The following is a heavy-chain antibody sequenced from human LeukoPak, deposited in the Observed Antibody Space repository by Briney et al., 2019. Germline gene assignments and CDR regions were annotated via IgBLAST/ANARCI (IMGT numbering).Heavy chain of an antibody. CDR2: IYWNDDK. Sequence: SGPTLVKPAQTLTLTCSFSEFSLSTSGVAVGWIRQPPGKALEWLALIYWNDDKRYSPSLKSRLTITKVTSKNHVVLTMTNMDPVDTATYYCARLIVRRGFDYWGQGTLVTVSS. CDR1: EFSLSTSGVA. CDR3: ARLIVRRGFDY. V-gene: IGHV2-5*01. D-gene: IGHD3-10*01. J-gene: IGHJ4*02.